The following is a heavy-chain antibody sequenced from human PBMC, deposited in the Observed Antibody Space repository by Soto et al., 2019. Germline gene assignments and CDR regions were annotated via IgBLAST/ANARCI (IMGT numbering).Heavy chain of an antibody. V-gene: IGHV3-30-3*01. CDR1: GFTFSSYA. CDR2: ISYDGSNK. J-gene: IGHJ4*02. Sequence: QVQLVESGGGVVQPGRSLRLSCAASGFTFSSYAMHWVRQAPGKGLEWVAVISYDGSNKYYADSVKGRFTISRDNSKNTLYLQMNSLRAEDTAVYYCARDSGYYYDSSGYTFDYWGQGTLVTVSS. D-gene: IGHD3-22*01. CDR3: ARDSGYYYDSSGYTFDY.